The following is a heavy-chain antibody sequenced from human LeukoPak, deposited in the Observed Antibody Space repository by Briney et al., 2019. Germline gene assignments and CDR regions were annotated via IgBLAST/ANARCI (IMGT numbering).Heavy chain of an antibody. CDR1: GFSISSRYY. CDR2: IYHGGST. Sequence: PSETLSLTCTVSGFSISSRYYWGWIRQPPGKGLEWIGSIYHGGSTFYNPSLRSRVSISMDTSKNQFSLKLSSVTAADTAVYYCARGRSYLWFGELNAFDIWGQGTMVTVSS. CDR3: ARGRSYLWFGELNAFDI. J-gene: IGHJ3*02. V-gene: IGHV4-38-2*02. D-gene: IGHD3-10*01.